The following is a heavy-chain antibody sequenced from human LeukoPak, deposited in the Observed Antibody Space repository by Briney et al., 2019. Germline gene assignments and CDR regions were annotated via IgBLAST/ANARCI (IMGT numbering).Heavy chain of an antibody. D-gene: IGHD6-13*01. Sequence: GESLKISCKGSGYNFNTFWIGWVRQKPGEGLEWVGIIYPGDSDTKYSPAVQGQVTISADKPITTAYLQWSSLRASDTAMYYCVRRRGSSWKGGFDSWGQGTLVTVSP. CDR3: VRRRGSSWKGGFDS. CDR1: GYNFNTFW. J-gene: IGHJ4*02. CDR2: IYPGDSDT. V-gene: IGHV5-51*01.